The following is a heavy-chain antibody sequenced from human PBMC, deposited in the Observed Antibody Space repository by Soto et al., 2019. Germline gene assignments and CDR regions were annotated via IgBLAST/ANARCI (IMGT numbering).Heavy chain of an antibody. CDR1: GFTFDDYA. D-gene: IGHD3-10*01. V-gene: IGHV3-9*01. CDR3: AKDTFLSRGSGSYYPDAVDI. J-gene: IGHJ3*02. CDR2: ISWNSGSI. Sequence: EVQLVESGGGLVQPGRSLRLSCAASGFTFDDYAMHWVRQAPGKGLEWVSGISWNSGSIGYADSVKGRFTISRDNAKNSLYLQMNSLRAEDTALYYCAKDTFLSRGSGSYYPDAVDIWGQGTMVTVSS.